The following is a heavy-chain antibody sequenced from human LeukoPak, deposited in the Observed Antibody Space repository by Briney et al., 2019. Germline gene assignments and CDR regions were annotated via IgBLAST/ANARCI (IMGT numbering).Heavy chain of an antibody. CDR1: GFSFSSYA. J-gene: IGHJ4*02. D-gene: IGHD1-14*01. V-gene: IGHV3-23*01. Sequence: GSLRLSCAASGFSFSSYAMSWVRQAPGKGLEWVSALSGTGRSTYYADSVKGRFTISRDNSKNTLYLQMNSLRAEDTAVYYCAREGTGGYYFDYWGQGTLVTVSS. CDR3: AREGTGGYYFDY. CDR2: LSGTGRST.